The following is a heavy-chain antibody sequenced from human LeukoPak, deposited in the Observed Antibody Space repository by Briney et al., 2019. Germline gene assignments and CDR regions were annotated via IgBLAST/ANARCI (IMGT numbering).Heavy chain of an antibody. J-gene: IGHJ4*02. Sequence: PGGSLRLSCAASGFTSSNAWMSWVRQAPGKGLEWVGRIKSKTDGETTDYAAPVKGRFTISRDDSKNTLYLQMNSLKTEDTAVYYCTTSIEWLVLGYWGQGTLVTVSS. CDR2: IKSKTDGETT. CDR1: GFTSSNAW. D-gene: IGHD6-19*01. V-gene: IGHV3-15*01. CDR3: TTSIEWLVLGY.